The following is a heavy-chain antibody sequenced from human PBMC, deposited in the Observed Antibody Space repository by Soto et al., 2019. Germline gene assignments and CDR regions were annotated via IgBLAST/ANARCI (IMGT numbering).Heavy chain of an antibody. CDR2: IYYSGST. CDR3: ARRYGGNFDY. Sequence: SETLSLTCTVSGGSISSSSYYWGWFCQPPGKGLEWIGSIYYSGSTYYNPSLKSRVTISVDTSKNQFSLKLSSVTAADTAVYYCARRYGGNFDYWGQGTLVTVSS. CDR1: GGSISSSSYY. V-gene: IGHV4-39*07. J-gene: IGHJ4*02. D-gene: IGHD1-26*01.